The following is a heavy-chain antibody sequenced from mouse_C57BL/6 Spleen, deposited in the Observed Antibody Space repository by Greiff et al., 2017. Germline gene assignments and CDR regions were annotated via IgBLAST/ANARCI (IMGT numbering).Heavy chain of an antibody. Sequence: QVQLQQSGAELVKPGASVKISCKASGYAFSSYWMNWVKQRPGKGLEWIGQIYPGDGDTNYNGKFKGKATLTADKSSSTAYMQLSSLTSEDSAVDFCARIGLIYYDYDGDYWGQGTTLTVSS. CDR3: ARIGLIYYDYDGDY. V-gene: IGHV1-80*01. CDR2: IYPGDGDT. J-gene: IGHJ2*01. CDR1: GYAFSSYW. D-gene: IGHD2-4*01.